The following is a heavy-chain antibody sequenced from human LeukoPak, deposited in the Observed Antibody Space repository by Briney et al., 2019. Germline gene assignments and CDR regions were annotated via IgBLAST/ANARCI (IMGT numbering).Heavy chain of an antibody. J-gene: IGHJ4*02. Sequence: SETLSLTCTVSGGSISSSSYYWGWIRQPPGKGLEWIGSIYYSGSTYYNPSLKSRVTISVDTSKNQFSPKLSSVTAADTAVYYCARGQFTERGGLDPASQNFDYWGQGTLVTVSS. CDR1: GGSISSSSYY. CDR2: IYYSGST. CDR3: ARGQFTERGGLDPASQNFDY. D-gene: IGHD2-15*01. V-gene: IGHV4-39*07.